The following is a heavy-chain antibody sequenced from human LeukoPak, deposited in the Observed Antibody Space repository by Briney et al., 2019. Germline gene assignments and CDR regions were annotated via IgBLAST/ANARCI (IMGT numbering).Heavy chain of an antibody. J-gene: IGHJ4*02. CDR3: ATVMITFGEVKTPSFDY. Sequence: GRSLRLSCAASGFTFSNYAMHWVRQAPGKGLEWVAVISYDGSVKYYADSVKGRFTISRDNSKNTLYLQMNSLRAEDTAVYYCATVMITFGEVKTPSFDYWGQGTLVTVSS. V-gene: IGHV3-30*04. CDR1: GFTFSNYA. D-gene: IGHD3-16*01. CDR2: ISYDGSVK.